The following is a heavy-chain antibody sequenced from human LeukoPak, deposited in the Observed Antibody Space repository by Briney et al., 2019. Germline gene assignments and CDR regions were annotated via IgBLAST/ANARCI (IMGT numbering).Heavy chain of an antibody. D-gene: IGHD5-24*01. CDR1: GFTFSSYS. Sequence: PGGSLRLSCAASGFTFSSYSMNWVRQAPGKGLEWVSSISSSSSYIYYADSVKGRFTISRDSAKNSLYLQMNGLRAEDTAVYYCASQRDGYNFWGQGTLVTVSS. CDR2: ISSSSSYI. CDR3: ASQRDGYNF. J-gene: IGHJ4*02. V-gene: IGHV3-21*01.